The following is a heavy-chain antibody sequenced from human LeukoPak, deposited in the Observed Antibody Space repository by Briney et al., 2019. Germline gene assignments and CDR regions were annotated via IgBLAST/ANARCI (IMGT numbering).Heavy chain of an antibody. CDR3: ARDRLTYSSSSGFDY. J-gene: IGHJ4*02. CDR1: GFTFTSHW. V-gene: IGHV3-7*01. Sequence: GGSLRLSCGASGFTFTSHWMSWVRQAPGKGLEWVANIMEDGSEKYYVDSVKGRFTISRDNAKNSLYLQMNSLRAEDTAVYYCARDRLTYSSSSGFDYWGQGTLVTVSS. D-gene: IGHD6-6*01. CDR2: IMEDGSEK.